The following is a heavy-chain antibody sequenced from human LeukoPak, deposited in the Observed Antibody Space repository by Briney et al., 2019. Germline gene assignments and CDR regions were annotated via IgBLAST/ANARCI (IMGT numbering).Heavy chain of an antibody. CDR3: VGRDCTADACLASSFNCFDH. V-gene: IGHV3-7*01. D-gene: IGHD2-8*02. J-gene: IGHJ4*02. CDR2: INQNGTET. CDR1: GLTFGRYW. Sequence: GGSLRLSCAASGLTFGRYWLTWARQAPGKGLEWVANINQNGTETNYADSVKGRCTISRDNAKSSLYLQMCSLKEEETAVYHCVGRDCTADACLASSFNCFDHWGQGSLVTVPS.